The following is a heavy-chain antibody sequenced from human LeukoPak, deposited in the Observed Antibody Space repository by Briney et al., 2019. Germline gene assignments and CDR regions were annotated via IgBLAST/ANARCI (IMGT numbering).Heavy chain of an antibody. CDR1: GFTFSSYG. CDR3: AKEVTVTPYYYYYMDV. CDR2: IRYDGSNK. D-gene: IGHD4-11*01. V-gene: IGHV3-30*02. Sequence: PGGSLRLSRAASGFTFSSYGMHWVRQAPGKGLEWVAFIRYDGSNKYYADSVKGRFTISRDNSKNTLYLQMNSLRAEDTAVYYCAKEVTVTPYYYYYMDVWGKGTTVTVSS. J-gene: IGHJ6*03.